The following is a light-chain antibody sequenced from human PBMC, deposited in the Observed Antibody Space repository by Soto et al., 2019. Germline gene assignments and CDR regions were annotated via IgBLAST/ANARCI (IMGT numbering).Light chain of an antibody. V-gene: IGKV3-11*01. J-gene: IGKJ5*01. CDR1: QSVGSS. CDR2: DAF. CDR3: QQYAGPPTT. Sequence: EIVFTQSPATLSSSPGERATLSCRASQSVGSSLAWYQQRPGQAPRLLIYDAFIRATGIPARFSGSESGTDFTLTISRLEPEDFAVYFCQQYAGPPTTFGQGTRLEIK.